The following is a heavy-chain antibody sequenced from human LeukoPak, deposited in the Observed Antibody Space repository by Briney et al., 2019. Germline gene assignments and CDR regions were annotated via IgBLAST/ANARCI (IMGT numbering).Heavy chain of an antibody. V-gene: IGHV6-1*01. CDR2: AYYRSKWYN. D-gene: IGHD2-15*01. Sequence: SQTLSLTCAISGDSVSSKTAAWNWIRESPSRGLEWLGRAYYRSKWYNDYAVSLRGRITVNPDTSKNQFSLQLNSVTPEDTAIYYCTRGAAHNFDFWGQGTLVIVSS. J-gene: IGHJ4*02. CDR1: GDSVSSKTAA. CDR3: TRGAAHNFDF.